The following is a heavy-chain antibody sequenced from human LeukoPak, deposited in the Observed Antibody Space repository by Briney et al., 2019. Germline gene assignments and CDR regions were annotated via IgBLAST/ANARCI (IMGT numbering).Heavy chain of an antibody. CDR2: IYPGDSDT. Sequence: GESLKISCKGSGYSFTNYWIGWVRQMPGKGLEWMGIIYPGDSDTRYSPSFQGQVTISADKSISTGYLQWSSLKASDTAMYYCARHGAVAGRSRGDYDYWGQGTLVTVSS. CDR3: ARHGAVAGRSRGDYDY. CDR1: GYSFTNYW. V-gene: IGHV5-51*01. D-gene: IGHD6-19*01. J-gene: IGHJ4*02.